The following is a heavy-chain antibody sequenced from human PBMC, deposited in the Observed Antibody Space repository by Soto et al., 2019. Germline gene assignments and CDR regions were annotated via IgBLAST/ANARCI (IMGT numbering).Heavy chain of an antibody. CDR3: AKVYGSSSWYDAFDI. CDR2: ISGSGGST. V-gene: IGHV3-23*01. D-gene: IGHD6-13*01. Sequence: GGSLRLSCAASGFTFSSYAMSWVRQAPGKGLEWVSAISGSGGSTYYADSVKGRFTISRDNSKNTLYLQMNSLRAEDTAVYYGAKVYGSSSWYDAFDIWGQGTMVTVSS. J-gene: IGHJ3*02. CDR1: GFTFSSYA.